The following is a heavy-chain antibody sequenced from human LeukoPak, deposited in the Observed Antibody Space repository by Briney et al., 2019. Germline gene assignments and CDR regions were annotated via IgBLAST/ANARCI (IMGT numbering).Heavy chain of an antibody. CDR3: ARLDHGLGITDY. J-gene: IGHJ4*02. CDR1: GASISNSFYY. CDR2: IRYSGST. Sequence: PSETLSLTCTVSGASISNSFYYWGWIRQPPGTGLEWIGHIRYSGSTYHNPSLKSRVTISVDTSKNQVSLNLSSVTAADTAIYYCARLDHGLGITDYWGQGPLVTVS. D-gene: IGHD1/OR15-1a*01. V-gene: IGHV4-39*01.